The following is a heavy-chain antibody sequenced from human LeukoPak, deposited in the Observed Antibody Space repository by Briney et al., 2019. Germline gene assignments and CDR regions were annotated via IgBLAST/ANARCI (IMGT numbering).Heavy chain of an antibody. CDR2: INHSGST. J-gene: IGHJ3*02. D-gene: IGHD3-3*01. Sequence: SETLSLICAVYGGSFSGYYWSWIRQPPGKGLEWIGEINHSGSTNYNPSLKSRVTISVDTSKNQFSLKLSSGTAADTAVYYCARGPRYDFWSGYYTPTDAFDIWGQGTMVTVSS. V-gene: IGHV4-34*01. CDR1: GGSFSGYY. CDR3: ARGPRYDFWSGYYTPTDAFDI.